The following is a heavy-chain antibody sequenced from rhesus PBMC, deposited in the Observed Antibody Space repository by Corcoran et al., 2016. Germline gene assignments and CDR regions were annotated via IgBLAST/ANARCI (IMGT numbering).Heavy chain of an antibody. CDR2: INGNSGST. J-gene: IGHJ4*01. Sequence: QVQLQESGPGLVKPSETLSLTCAVSCGSFSSYWWRWIRQPPGKGLEWIGEINGNSGSTNYNPSLKSRVTISKDASKNQFSLKLSSVTAADTAVYYCARITLKDFDYWGQGVLVTVSS. CDR3: ARITLKDFDY. D-gene: IGHD3-16*01. V-gene: IGHV4-80*01. CDR1: CGSFSSYW.